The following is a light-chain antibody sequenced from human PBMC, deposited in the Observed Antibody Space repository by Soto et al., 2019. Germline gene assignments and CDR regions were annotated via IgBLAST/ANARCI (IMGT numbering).Light chain of an antibody. CDR1: QFVSSN. CDR3: QQYNNWPPIT. CDR2: DTS. V-gene: IGKV3-15*01. Sequence: EIVMTQSPVALSVSPGERATLSCRASQFVSSNLAWYQQKPGQAPRLLIYDTSTRATGIPARFSGSGSGTEFTLTISSLQSEDFAVYYCQQYNNWPPITFGQGTRLEIK. J-gene: IGKJ5*01.